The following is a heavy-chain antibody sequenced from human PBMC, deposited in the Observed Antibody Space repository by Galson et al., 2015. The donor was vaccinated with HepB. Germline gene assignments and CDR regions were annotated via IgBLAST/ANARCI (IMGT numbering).Heavy chain of an antibody. Sequence: QSGAEVKKPGESLKISCKGSGYSFTSYWIGWVRQMPGKGLEWMGIIYPGDSDTRYSPSFQGQVTISADKSISTAYLQWSSLKASDTAMYYCARRGEYCSGGSCYEGYGMDVWGQGTTVTVSS. J-gene: IGHJ6*02. CDR2: IYPGDSDT. D-gene: IGHD2-15*01. CDR1: GYSFTSYW. CDR3: ARRGEYCSGGSCYEGYGMDV. V-gene: IGHV5-51*01.